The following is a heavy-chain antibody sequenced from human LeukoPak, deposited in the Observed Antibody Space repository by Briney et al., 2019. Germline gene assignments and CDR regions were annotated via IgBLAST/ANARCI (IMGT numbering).Heavy chain of an antibody. D-gene: IGHD3-10*01. J-gene: IGHJ4*02. CDR1: GYTFTGYY. CDR2: INPNSGGT. Sequence: ASVRVSCKASGYTFTGYYMHWVRQAPGQGLEWMGWINPNSGGTNYAQKFQGRVTMTRDTSISTAYMELSRLRSDDTAVYYCASGPMVRGVPIDYWGQGTLVTVSS. CDR3: ASGPMVRGVPIDY. V-gene: IGHV1-2*02.